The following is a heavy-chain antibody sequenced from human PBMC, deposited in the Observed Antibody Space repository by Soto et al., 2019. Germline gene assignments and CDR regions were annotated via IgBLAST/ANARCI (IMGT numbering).Heavy chain of an antibody. CDR3: ARGLTGTTFSAFDI. V-gene: IGHV4-59*01. Sequence: SETLSLTCTVSGGSISSYYWSWIRQPPGKGLEWIGYIYYSGSTNYNPSLKSRVTISVDTSKNQFSLKLSSVTAADTAVYYCARGLTGTTFSAFDIWGQGTMVTVSS. J-gene: IGHJ3*02. CDR2: IYYSGST. D-gene: IGHD1-7*01. CDR1: GGSISSYY.